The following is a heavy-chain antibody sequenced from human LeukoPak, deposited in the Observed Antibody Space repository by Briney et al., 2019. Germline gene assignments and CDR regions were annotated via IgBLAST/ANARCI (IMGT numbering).Heavy chain of an antibody. J-gene: IGHJ5*02. CDR1: GGSISSSSYY. CDR3: ARLGLWGTIEES. V-gene: IGHV4-39*07. D-gene: IGHD5-18*01. Sequence: KPSETLSLTCTVSGGSISSSSYYWGWIRQPPGKGLEWIGHVYYSGTTEYNPSLQSRVTISVNTSKNQFSLKVNSLTAADTATYYCARLGLWGTIEESWGQGTLVIVSS. CDR2: VYYSGTT.